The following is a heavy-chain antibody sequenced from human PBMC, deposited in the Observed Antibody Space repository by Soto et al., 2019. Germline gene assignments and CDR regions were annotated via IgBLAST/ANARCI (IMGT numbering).Heavy chain of an antibody. V-gene: IGHV3-53*01. CDR3: ARVPGNYDYYYGMDV. Sequence: GVSLRLSWATSGFTVSSNYMCWVRQAPGKGLEWVSVIYSGGSTYYADSVKGRFTISRDNSKNTLYLQMNSLRAEDTAVYYCARVPGNYDYYYGMDVWGQGTTVTVFS. J-gene: IGHJ6*02. D-gene: IGHD3-10*01. CDR2: IYSGGST. CDR1: GFTVSSNY.